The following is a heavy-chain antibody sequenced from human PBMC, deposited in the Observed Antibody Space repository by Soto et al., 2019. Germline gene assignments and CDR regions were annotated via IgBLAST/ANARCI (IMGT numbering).Heavy chain of an antibody. CDR1: GYTFTGYY. CDR3: ARSYYDSSGYYYFDY. V-gene: IGHV1-2*02. D-gene: IGHD3-22*01. J-gene: IGHJ4*02. Sequence: QVQLVQSGAEVKKPGASVKVSCKASGYTFTGYYMHWVRQAPGQGLEWMGWINPNSGGTNYAQKFQGRVTITADESTSTAYMELSSLRSEDTAVYYCARSYYDSSGYYYFDYWGQGTLVTVSS. CDR2: INPNSGGT.